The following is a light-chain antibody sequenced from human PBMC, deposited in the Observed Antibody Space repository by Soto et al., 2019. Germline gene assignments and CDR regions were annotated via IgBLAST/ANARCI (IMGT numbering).Light chain of an antibody. J-gene: IGKJ5*01. V-gene: IGKV3-20*01. CDR3: QQYGSSPPSIT. Sequence: NLLTQSPGTLSLSPGERATLSCRASQSVSSSYLAWYQQKPGQAPRLLIYGASSRATGIPDRFSGIGSGTDFTLTISRLEPEDFAVYYCQQYGSSPPSITFGQGTRLEIK. CDR2: GAS. CDR1: QSVSSSY.